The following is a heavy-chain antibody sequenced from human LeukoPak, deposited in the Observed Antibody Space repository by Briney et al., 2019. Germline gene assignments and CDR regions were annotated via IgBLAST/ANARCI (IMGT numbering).Heavy chain of an antibody. V-gene: IGHV4-34*01. D-gene: IGHD3-10*01. J-gene: IGHJ5*02. CDR3: ARVLSWFDP. CDR1: GGSFSGYY. Sequence: SETLSLTCAVYGGSFSGYYWSWIRQPPGKGLEWIGEINHSGSTNYNPSLKSRVTISVDTSKNQFSLKLSSVTAADTAVYYCARVLSWFDPWGQGTLVNLSS. CDR2: INHSGST.